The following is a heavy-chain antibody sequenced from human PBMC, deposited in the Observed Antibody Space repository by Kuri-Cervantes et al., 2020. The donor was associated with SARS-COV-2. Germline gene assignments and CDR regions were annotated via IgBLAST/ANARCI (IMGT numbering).Heavy chain of an antibody. J-gene: IGHJ4*02. Sequence: GESLKISCAASGFTFSSYAMSWVRQAPGKGLEWVAVISYDGSNKYYADSVKGRFTISRDNSKNTLYLQMSSLRAEDTAVYYCAKGAAEGGSGWLFDYWGQGTLVTVSS. CDR1: GFTFSSYA. D-gene: IGHD6-19*01. V-gene: IGHV3-30-3*01. CDR3: AKGAAEGGSGWLFDY. CDR2: ISYDGSNK.